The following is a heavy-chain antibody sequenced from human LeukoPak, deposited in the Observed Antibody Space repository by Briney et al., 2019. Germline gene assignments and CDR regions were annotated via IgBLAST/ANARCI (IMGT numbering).Heavy chain of an antibody. J-gene: IGHJ4*02. Sequence: SETLSLTCTVSGGSISSYYWSWIRQPPGKGLEGIGYTYNSGSSSYSPSFKSRVTISTDTPRNQFFLRLTSVTAADTAVYYCAGYYGSGQWDNWGQGTLVTVSS. CDR2: TYNSGSS. CDR3: AGYYGSGQWDN. V-gene: IGHV4-59*12. CDR1: GGSISSYY. D-gene: IGHD3-10*01.